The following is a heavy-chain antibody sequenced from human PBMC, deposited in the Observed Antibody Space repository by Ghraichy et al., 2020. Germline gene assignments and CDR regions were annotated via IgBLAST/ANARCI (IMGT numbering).Heavy chain of an antibody. Sequence: GGSLRLSCAASGFNFRSYCMNWVRQAPGKGLEWVSYISSSSSTIYYAGSVKGRFTISRDNAKNSLFLQMNSLRDEDTAVYHCARAPGADCSGGSCYIDYWGQGTLVAVSS. J-gene: IGHJ4*02. CDR2: ISSSSSTI. V-gene: IGHV3-48*02. CDR1: GFNFRSYC. CDR3: ARAPGADCSGGSCYIDY. D-gene: IGHD2-15*01.